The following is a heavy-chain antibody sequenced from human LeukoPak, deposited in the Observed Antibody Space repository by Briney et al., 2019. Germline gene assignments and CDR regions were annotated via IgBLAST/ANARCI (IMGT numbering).Heavy chain of an antibody. CDR1: GFTFSSYE. Sequence: GGSLRLSCAASGFTFSSYEMNWVRQAPGKGLEWVSYISSSGSTIYYADSVKGRFTISRDNAENSLYLQMNSLRAEDTAVYYCARAWWLRFDYWGQGTLVTVSS. V-gene: IGHV3-48*03. CDR2: ISSSGSTI. CDR3: ARAWWLRFDY. D-gene: IGHD5-12*01. J-gene: IGHJ4*02.